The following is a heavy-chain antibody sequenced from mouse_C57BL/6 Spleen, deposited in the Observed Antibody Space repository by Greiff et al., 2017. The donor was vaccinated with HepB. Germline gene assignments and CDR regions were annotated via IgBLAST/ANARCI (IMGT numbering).Heavy chain of an antibody. CDR3: ARSLITTVVHFDY. J-gene: IGHJ2*01. CDR1: GYTFTSYW. Sequence: QVQLQQSGAELVKPGASVKLSCKASGYTFTSYWMHWVKQRPGRGLEWIGRIDPNSGGTKYNEKVKSKATLTVDKPSSTSYMQLSSLTSDDSAVYYCARSLITTVVHFDYWGQGTTLTVSS. CDR2: IDPNSGGT. D-gene: IGHD1-1*01. V-gene: IGHV1-72*01.